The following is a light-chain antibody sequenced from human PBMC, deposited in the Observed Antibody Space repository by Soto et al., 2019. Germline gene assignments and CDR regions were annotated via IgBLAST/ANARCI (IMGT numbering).Light chain of an antibody. CDR2: DVS. CDR3: CSFALGHVV. CDR1: SSDVGGYNY. Sequence: QSALTQPRSVSGSPGQSVTISCTGTSSDVGGYNYVSWYQQHPGKAPKLMIYDVSERPSGVPNRLFGSKSGNTPSLTISGLQAEDEPDYYCCSFALGHVVFGGGTKLTVL. V-gene: IGLV2-11*01. J-gene: IGLJ2*01.